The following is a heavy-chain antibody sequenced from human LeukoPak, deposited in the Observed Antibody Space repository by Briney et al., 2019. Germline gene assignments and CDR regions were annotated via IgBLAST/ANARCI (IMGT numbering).Heavy chain of an antibody. CDR2: ISPSGDTT. V-gene: IGHV3-23*01. D-gene: IGHD1-26*01. CDR1: GFTFSIHG. Sequence: GGTLRLSCAASGFTFSIHGMNWVRQAPGKGLEWVSGISPSGDTTYYADSVKGRFTVSRDNSKNTLYLQMNSLRAEDTAVYYCAKGIARELLRYWGQGTLVTVSS. CDR3: AKGIARELLRY. J-gene: IGHJ4*02.